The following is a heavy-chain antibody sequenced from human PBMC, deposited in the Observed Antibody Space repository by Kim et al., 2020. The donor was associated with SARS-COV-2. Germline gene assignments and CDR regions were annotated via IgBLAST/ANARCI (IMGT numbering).Heavy chain of an antibody. Sequence: GGSLRLSCAASGFTFSRYPMAWVRQAQGKGLEWVSAIASDGGRPLYAESVRGRFTISRDNFKSALFLQMTSLRAEDTAVYYCAKCYNDGPSHRAGFGSWG. CDR2: IASDGGRP. D-gene: IGHD3-10*01. CDR3: AKCYNDGPSHRAGFGS. V-gene: IGHV3-23*01. CDR1: GFTFSRYP. J-gene: IGHJ5*01.